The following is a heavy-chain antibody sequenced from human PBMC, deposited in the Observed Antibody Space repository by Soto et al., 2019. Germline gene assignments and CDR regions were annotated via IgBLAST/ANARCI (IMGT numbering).Heavy chain of an antibody. Sequence: GGSLRLSCAASGFTFSSYSMNWVRQAPGKGLEWVSSISSSSSYIYYADSVKGRFTISRDNAKNSLYLQMNSLRAEDTAVYYCARDPETIIAAAGVVWGQGTLVTVSS. V-gene: IGHV3-21*01. CDR2: ISSSSSYI. CDR3: ARDPETIIAAAGVV. D-gene: IGHD6-13*01. CDR1: GFTFSSYS. J-gene: IGHJ4*02.